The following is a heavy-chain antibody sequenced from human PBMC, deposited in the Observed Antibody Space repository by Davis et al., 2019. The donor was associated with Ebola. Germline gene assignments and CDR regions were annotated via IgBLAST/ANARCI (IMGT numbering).Heavy chain of an antibody. J-gene: IGHJ4*02. Sequence: ASVNVSCKASGYTFTSYAMHWVRQAPGQRLEWMGWINAGNGNTKYSQKFQGRVTITRDTSASTAYMELSSLRSDDTAVFYCARASFGYNSGWYADYWGPGSLVTVSS. CDR3: ARASFGYNSGWYADY. CDR1: GYTFTSYA. D-gene: IGHD6-19*01. CDR2: INAGNGNT. V-gene: IGHV1-3*01.